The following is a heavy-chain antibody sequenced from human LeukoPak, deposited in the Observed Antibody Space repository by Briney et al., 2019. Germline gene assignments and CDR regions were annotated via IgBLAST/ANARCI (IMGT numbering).Heavy chain of an antibody. CDR3: ASHIAARRSNFDY. Sequence: SVEVSCKASGGTLSSYAISWVRPAPGQGLEWGGGIIPIFGTANYAQKFQGRVTITTDESTSTAYMELSSLRSEDTAVYYCASHIAARRSNFDYWGQGTLVTVSS. D-gene: IGHD6-6*01. CDR1: GGTLSSYA. J-gene: IGHJ4*02. CDR2: IIPIFGTA. V-gene: IGHV1-69*05.